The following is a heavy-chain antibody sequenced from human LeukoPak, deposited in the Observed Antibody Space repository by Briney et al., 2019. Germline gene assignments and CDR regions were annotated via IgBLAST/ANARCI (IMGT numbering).Heavy chain of an antibody. V-gene: IGHV1-18*01. D-gene: IGHD5-12*01. Sequence: ASVKVSCKASGYTFTSYGISWVRQAPGQGLEWMGWISAYSGNTNYAQKLQGRVTMTTDTSTSTAYMELRSLRSDDTAVYYCARDPAVGPDWSGYDGDAFDIWGQGTMVTVSS. CDR3: ARDPAVGPDWSGYDGDAFDI. CDR2: ISAYSGNT. CDR1: GYTFTSYG. J-gene: IGHJ3*02.